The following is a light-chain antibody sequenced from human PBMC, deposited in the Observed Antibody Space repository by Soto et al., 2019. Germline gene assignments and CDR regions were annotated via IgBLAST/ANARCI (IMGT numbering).Light chain of an antibody. CDR3: QQYGSSPT. CDR1: QSVSSSY. CDR2: GAS. J-gene: IGKJ1*01. Sequence: EIVLTQSPGTLSLSPGERATLSCSASQSVSSSYLGWYQQKPGQAPRLLIYGASSRATGIPDRFSGSGSGKDFTLTISRLEPEDFAVYYCQQYGSSPTFGQGTKVDIK. V-gene: IGKV3-20*01.